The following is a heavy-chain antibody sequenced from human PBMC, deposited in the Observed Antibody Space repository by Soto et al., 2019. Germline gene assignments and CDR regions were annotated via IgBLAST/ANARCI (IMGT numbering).Heavy chain of an antibody. V-gene: IGHV3-21*01. D-gene: IGHD2-2*01. CDR2: ISSSSLYI. Sequence: EVQLVESGGGLVKPGGSLRLSCAASGFTFSSYSMNWVRQAPGKGLEWVSSISSSSLYIYYVDSVKGRFTISRDNAKYSLYLQMNSLRAEDTAVYYCARVRCVVVPAANPSYYYYYYYLDVWGQGFTVT. CDR3: ARVRCVVVPAANPSYYYYYYYLDV. CDR1: GFTFSSYS. J-gene: IGHJ6*03.